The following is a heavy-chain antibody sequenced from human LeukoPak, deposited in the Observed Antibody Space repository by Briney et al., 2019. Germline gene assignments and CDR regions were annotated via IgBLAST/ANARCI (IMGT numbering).Heavy chain of an antibody. J-gene: IGHJ4*02. CDR1: GGSISSYY. D-gene: IGHD6-19*01. CDR3: ARDFPGYSSGWPSWFDY. Sequence: PSETLSLTCTVSGGSISSYYWSWIRQPAGKGLEWIGRIYTSGSTNYNPSLKSRVTISVDKSKNQFSLKLSSLTAANTPVYYSARDFPGYSSGWPSWFDYWGQGTLVTVSS. CDR2: IYTSGST. V-gene: IGHV4-4*07.